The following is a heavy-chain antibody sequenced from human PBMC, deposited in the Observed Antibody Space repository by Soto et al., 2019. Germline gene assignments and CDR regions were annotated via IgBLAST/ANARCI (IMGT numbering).Heavy chain of an antibody. CDR2: IWYDGSNK. D-gene: IGHD3-22*01. CDR3: ARDRSDYYDSSPIDY. J-gene: IGHJ4*02. CDR1: GFTFSSYG. V-gene: IGHV3-33*01. Sequence: ESGGGVVQPGRSLRLSCAASGFTFSSYGMHWVRQAPGKGLEWVAVIWYDGSNKYYADSVKGRFTISRDNSKNTLYLQMNSLRAEDTAVYYCARDRSDYYDSSPIDYWGQGTLVTVSS.